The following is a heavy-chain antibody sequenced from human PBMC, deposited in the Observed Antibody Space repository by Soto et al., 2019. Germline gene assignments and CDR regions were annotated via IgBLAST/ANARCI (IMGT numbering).Heavy chain of an antibody. CDR2: INSGGGYF. CDR3: ATDGAAGAALGV. J-gene: IGHJ6*02. Sequence: EVQLVESGGGLVKPGGSLRLSCAASGLTISTYGMNWVRQAPGKGLEWVSSINSGGGYFDYADSVKGGLTISRDNAKNSLYLQLDSLRVEDTAVYYCATDGAAGAALGVWGQGTTVTVSS. CDR1: GLTISTYG. D-gene: IGHD6-13*01. V-gene: IGHV3-21*01.